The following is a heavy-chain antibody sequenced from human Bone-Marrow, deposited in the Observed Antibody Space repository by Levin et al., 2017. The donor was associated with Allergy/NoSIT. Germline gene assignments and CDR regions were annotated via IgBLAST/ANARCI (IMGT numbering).Heavy chain of an antibody. CDR1: GDSVSSNSAA. J-gene: IGHJ2*01. CDR3: ARVGYCTGGVCYGNGYFDL. Sequence: SQTLSLTCAISGDSVSSNSAAWNWIRQSPSRGLEWLGRTYYRSKWYNDYAVSVKSRITINPDTSKNQFSLQLNSVTPEDTAVYYCARVGYCTGGVCYGNGYFDLWGRGTLVTVSS. D-gene: IGHD2-8*02. V-gene: IGHV6-1*01. CDR2: TYYRSKWYN.